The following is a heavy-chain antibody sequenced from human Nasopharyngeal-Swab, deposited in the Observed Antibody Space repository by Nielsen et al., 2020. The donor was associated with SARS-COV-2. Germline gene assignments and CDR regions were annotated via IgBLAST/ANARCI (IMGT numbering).Heavy chain of an antibody. CDR2: ISSNGGST. Sequence: GESLKISCAASGFTFSSYAMHWVRQAPGKGLEYVSAISSNGGSTYYANSVKGRFTISRDNFKNTLYLQMGSLRADDTAVYYCARLVGYGMDVWGQGTTVTVSS. D-gene: IGHD1-26*01. CDR3: ARLVGYGMDV. J-gene: IGHJ6*02. CDR1: GFTFSSYA. V-gene: IGHV3-64*01.